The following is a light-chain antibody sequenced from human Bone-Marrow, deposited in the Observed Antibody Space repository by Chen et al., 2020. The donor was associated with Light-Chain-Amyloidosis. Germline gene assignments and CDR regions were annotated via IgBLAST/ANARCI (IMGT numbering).Light chain of an antibody. CDR2: EVS. J-gene: IGLJ3*02. Sequence: QSALTPPPSVSGSPGQSVTISCTGTSSDVGSYNRVSWYQQPPGTAPKLMIYEVSNRPSGFPDRFSGSKSGNTASLTISGLQAEDEADYYCSSYTSSSTWVFGGGTKLTVL. V-gene: IGLV2-18*02. CDR1: SSDVGSYNR. CDR3: SSYTSSSTWV.